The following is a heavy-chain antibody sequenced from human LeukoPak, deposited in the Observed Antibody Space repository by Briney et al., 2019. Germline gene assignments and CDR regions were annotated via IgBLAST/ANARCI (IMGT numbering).Heavy chain of an antibody. Sequence: GGSLRLSCAASGFTFSSYGMHWVRQAPGKGLEWVAFIRYDGSNKYYADSVKGRFTISRENSKNTLYLQMNSLRAEDTAVYYCAKDLDSSGSLDYWGQGTLVTVSS. CDR2: IRYDGSNK. CDR1: GFTFSSYG. D-gene: IGHD3-22*01. V-gene: IGHV3-30*02. CDR3: AKDLDSSGSLDY. J-gene: IGHJ4*02.